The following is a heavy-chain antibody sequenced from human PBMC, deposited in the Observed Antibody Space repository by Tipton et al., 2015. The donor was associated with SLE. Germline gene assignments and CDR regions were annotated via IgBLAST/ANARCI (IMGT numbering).Heavy chain of an antibody. Sequence: TLSLTCAVSGFYVSDGFYWGWIRQPPGKGLEWIASIYHSGLTYSNPSLKSRIAFSVDTSKNQFSLRLSSVTAADTAVYYCARDPRGVATAGSLDYWGQGTLVTVSS. CDR2: IYHSGLT. CDR1: GFYVSDGFY. J-gene: IGHJ4*02. CDR3: ARDPRGVATAGSLDY. D-gene: IGHD6-13*01. V-gene: IGHV4-38-2*02.